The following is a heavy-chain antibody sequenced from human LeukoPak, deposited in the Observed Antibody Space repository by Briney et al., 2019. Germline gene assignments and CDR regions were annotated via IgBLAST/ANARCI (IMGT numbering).Heavy chain of an antibody. V-gene: IGHV1-18*01. Sequence: ASVKVSCKTSGYTFTSYGVSWVRQAPGQGLEWMGWVSGYNGNTNYVQRFQGRVTMTTDTSTTTAYMELRNLRSDDTAVYYCARDIATVVHQDWGQGTLVTFSS. D-gene: IGHD2-15*01. CDR1: GYTFTSYG. CDR3: ARDIATVVHQD. J-gene: IGHJ4*02. CDR2: VSGYNGNT.